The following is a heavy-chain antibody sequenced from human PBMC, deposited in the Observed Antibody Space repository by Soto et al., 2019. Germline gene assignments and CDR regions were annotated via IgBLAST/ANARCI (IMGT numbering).Heavy chain of an antibody. V-gene: IGHV3-7*01. J-gene: IGHJ4*02. Sequence: TGGSLRLSCAASGFTFSTYWMTWVRRPPGKGLEWVANLDQDGSERYYVDSVRGRFTISRDNAKNSLYLQMNSLRAEDTAVYYCVCGGNFFVYWGQGTLVTVSS. CDR2: LDQDGSER. CDR1: GFTFSTYW. CDR3: VCGGNFFVY. D-gene: IGHD3-16*01.